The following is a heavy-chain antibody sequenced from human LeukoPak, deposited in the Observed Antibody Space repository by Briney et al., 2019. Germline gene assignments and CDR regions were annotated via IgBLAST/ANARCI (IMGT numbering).Heavy chain of an antibody. Sequence: GGSLRLSCTASGYTFGDYAMSWFRRAPGKGLEWVGFIRSKAYGGTTEYAASVKGRFTISRDDSKSIAYLQMNSLKTEDTAVYYCTRDPGDGYKLRYFDYWGQGTLVTVSS. CDR2: IRSKAYGGTT. CDR3: TRDPGDGYKLRYFDY. D-gene: IGHD5-24*01. CDR1: GYTFGDYA. V-gene: IGHV3-49*03. J-gene: IGHJ4*02.